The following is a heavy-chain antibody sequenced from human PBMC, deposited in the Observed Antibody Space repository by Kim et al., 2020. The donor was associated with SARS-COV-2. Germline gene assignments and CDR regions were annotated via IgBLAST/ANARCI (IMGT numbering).Heavy chain of an antibody. CDR2: IRNKLDDGAT. Sequence: GGSLRLSCTASGFTLGDFTLSWVRQAAGRGLEWVGCIRNKLDDGATEYSATVKVTFTLSRDDSRGIAYLQMNNLETADTAVYYCTREGEYNITWFGRSFYYFCMDVWGRGATVTVSS. D-gene: IGHD3-10*02. J-gene: IGHJ6*03. CDR1: GFTLGDFT. V-gene: IGHV3-49*04. CDR3: TREGEYNITWFGRSFYYFCMDV.